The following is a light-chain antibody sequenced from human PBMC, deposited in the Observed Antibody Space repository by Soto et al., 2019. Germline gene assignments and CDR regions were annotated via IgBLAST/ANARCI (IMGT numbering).Light chain of an antibody. CDR1: QHISSW. Sequence: DIQMTQSPSSVSASVGDRVTFTCRASQHISSWIAWYQQKPGKAPKLLIAAASILQSGVPSRFSGSGHGTDFTLTSSSLQHEDFATYMCQKAKTFTFSCAPGPRLEIK. J-gene: IGKJ3*01. CDR3: QKAKTFTFS. V-gene: IGKV1-12*02. CDR2: AAS.